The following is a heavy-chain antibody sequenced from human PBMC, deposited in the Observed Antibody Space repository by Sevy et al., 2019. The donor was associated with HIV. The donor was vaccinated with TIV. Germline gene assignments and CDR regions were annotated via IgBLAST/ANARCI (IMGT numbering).Heavy chain of an antibody. CDR3: ARDDGNYYFHY. V-gene: IGHV3-7*01. D-gene: IGHD1-7*01. J-gene: IGHJ4*02. CDR2: LKQDAGQK. CDR1: EFTFSKYW. Sequence: GGSLRLSCAASEFTFSKYWMGWVRQAPGKGLEWVANLKQDAGQKYYVDSVKGRFTISRDNAKNSLYLQMNSLRAEDTAVFFCARDDGNYYFHYWGQGTLVTVSS.